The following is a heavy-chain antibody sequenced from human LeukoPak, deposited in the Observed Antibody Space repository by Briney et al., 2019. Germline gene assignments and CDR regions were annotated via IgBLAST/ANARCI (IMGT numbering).Heavy chain of an antibody. Sequence: GESLKISCKGSGYGFTSYWISWVRQMPGKGLEWMGTIDPSDSYTNYRPSFQGHVTISADKSISTAYLQWSSLKASDTAMYYCARHHYYDSSGYWFDYWGQGTLVTVSS. V-gene: IGHV5-10-1*01. CDR1: GYGFTSYW. D-gene: IGHD3-22*01. CDR2: IDPSDSYT. CDR3: ARHHYYDSSGYWFDY. J-gene: IGHJ4*02.